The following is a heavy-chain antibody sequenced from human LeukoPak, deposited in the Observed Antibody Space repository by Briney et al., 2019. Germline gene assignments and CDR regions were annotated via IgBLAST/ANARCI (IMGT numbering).Heavy chain of an antibody. V-gene: IGHV3-74*03. CDR1: GFPFSSYW. CDR2: ISGDGTIK. J-gene: IGHJ4*02. CDR3: SRSQFDY. Sequence: GGSLRLSCEPSGFPFSSYWMLWVRQAPGKGRVWVSRISGDGTIKTYADFVRGRFTISRDNTKNILYLQMNSLKVEDTATYFCSRSQFDYWGQGVLVTVSP.